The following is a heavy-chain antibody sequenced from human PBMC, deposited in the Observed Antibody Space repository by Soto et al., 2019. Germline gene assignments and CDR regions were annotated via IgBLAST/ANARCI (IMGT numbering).Heavy chain of an antibody. Sequence: GGSLRLSCAASGLAFRNYVMSWVRQSPGKGLEWVSVITSSGESTFYGDSVEGRFTISRDNSKNTLYLQMSSLRAEDTALYYCVKCGSSGQEFVDVRGQGTMVTVSS. V-gene: IGHV3-23*01. CDR1: GLAFRNYV. J-gene: IGHJ6*02. CDR3: VKCGSSGQEFVDV. CDR2: ITSSGEST. D-gene: IGHD6-19*01.